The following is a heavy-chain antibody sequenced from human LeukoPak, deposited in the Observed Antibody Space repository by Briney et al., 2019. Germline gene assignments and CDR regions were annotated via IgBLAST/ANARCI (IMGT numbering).Heavy chain of an antibody. J-gene: IGHJ4*02. CDR2: ISSSGSTI. D-gene: IGHD3-9*01. Sequence: PGGSLRLSCAASGFTFSSYAMNWVRQAPGKGLEWVSYISSSGSTIYYADSVKGRFTISRDNSKNTLYLQMNSLRAEDTAVYYCTKERRRDDILTGSFSDWGQGILVTVSS. V-gene: IGHV3-48*01. CDR1: GFTFSSYA. CDR3: TKERRRDDILTGSFSD.